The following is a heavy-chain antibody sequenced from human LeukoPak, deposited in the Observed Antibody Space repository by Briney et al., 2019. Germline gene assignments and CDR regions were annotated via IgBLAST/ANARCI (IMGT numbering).Heavy chain of an antibody. V-gene: IGHV3-21*01. D-gene: IGHD3-10*01. CDR2: ISSSSSYI. CDR3: ARDSIRPRKPLWFGEFNFDY. J-gene: IGHJ4*02. Sequence: GGSLRLSCAASGFTFSSYSMNWVRQAPGKGLEWVSSISSSSSYIFYADSVKGRFTISRDNAKNSLYLQMNSLRAEDTAVYYCARDSIRPRKPLWFGEFNFDYWGQGTLVTVSS. CDR1: GFTFSSYS.